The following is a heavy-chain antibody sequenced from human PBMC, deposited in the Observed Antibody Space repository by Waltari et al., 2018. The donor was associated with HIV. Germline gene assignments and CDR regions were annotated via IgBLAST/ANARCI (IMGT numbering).Heavy chain of an antibody. J-gene: IGHJ3*01. D-gene: IGHD4-17*01. CDR2: ISGSGGNK. Sequence: QLLESGGGLVKPGGSLRLSCVASGLRFTKFAMNWVGQAPGEGLEWLSSISGSGGNKYYADSVKGRISISRENSQNTVYLQINSLRVDDTATYYCAKTVPTVTSIFEGFDVWGQGAMVIVSS. CDR1: GLRFTKFA. CDR3: AKTVPTVTSIFEGFDV. V-gene: IGHV3-23*01.